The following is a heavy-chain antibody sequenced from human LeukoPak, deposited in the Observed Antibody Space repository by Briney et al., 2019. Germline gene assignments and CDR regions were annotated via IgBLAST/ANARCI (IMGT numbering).Heavy chain of an antibody. CDR2: IYAGGTT. Sequence: GGSLRLSCAAYGFSVSSNFMSWVRQAPGRGLEWVSVIYAGGTTHYIDSVKGRFTISRDNSNNTVFLQMNSLRGDDTAVYYCVREWANQRQRRDDWGQGTLVTVSS. CDR3: VREWANQRQRRDD. J-gene: IGHJ4*02. D-gene: IGHD1-14*01. CDR1: GFSVSSNF. V-gene: IGHV3-53*01.